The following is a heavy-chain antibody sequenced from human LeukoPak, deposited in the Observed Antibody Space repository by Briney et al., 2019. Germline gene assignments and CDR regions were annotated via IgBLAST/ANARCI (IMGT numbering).Heavy chain of an antibody. CDR2: INHSGST. CDR1: GGSFSGYY. Sequence: SETLSLTCAVYGGSFSGYYWSRIRQPPGKGLEWIGEINHSGSTNYNPSLKSRVTISVDTSKNQFSLKLSSVTAADTAVYYCARGRGYYDSSGYYPYYYYYMDVWGKGTTVTVSS. J-gene: IGHJ6*03. D-gene: IGHD3-22*01. CDR3: ARGRGYYDSSGYYPYYYYYMDV. V-gene: IGHV4-34*01.